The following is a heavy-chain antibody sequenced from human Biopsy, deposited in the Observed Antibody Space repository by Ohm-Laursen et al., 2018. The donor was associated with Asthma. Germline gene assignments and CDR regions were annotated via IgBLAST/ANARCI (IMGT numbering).Heavy chain of an antibody. CDR2: INSVFGTT. V-gene: IGHV1-69*13. Sequence: GASVKVSCKSLGGTFNTYVIGWVRQAPGQGLESMGGINSVFGTTTYPQKFQDRVTITADDSTSTVYKELSSLRSEDTAVYYCARKAGSCISRTCYSLDFWGQGTLVTGSS. J-gene: IGHJ4*02. D-gene: IGHD2-2*01. CDR1: GGTFNTYV. CDR3: ARKAGSCISRTCYSLDF.